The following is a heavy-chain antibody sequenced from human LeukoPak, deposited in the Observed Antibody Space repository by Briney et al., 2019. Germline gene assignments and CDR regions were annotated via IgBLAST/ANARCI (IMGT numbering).Heavy chain of an antibody. D-gene: IGHD4-17*01. CDR3: ARRDSGDYAGGLLYY. Sequence: PGGSLRLSCAASGFTFSNYNMNWVRQAPGKGLEWVSFITSTSSYIYYSDSVKGRFTISRDNAKNSLDLQMNSLRADDTAVYYCARRDSGDYAGGLLYYWGQGTLVTVSS. V-gene: IGHV3-21*04. CDR2: ITSTSSYI. J-gene: IGHJ4*02. CDR1: GFTFSNYN.